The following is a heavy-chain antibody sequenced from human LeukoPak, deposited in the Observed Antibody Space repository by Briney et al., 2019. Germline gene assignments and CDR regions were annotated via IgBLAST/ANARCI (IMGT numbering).Heavy chain of an antibody. Sequence: SETLSLTCTVSGGSTSSSHYYWGWYRQPPGGGLEWIGSIYYSGSTYYNPSLKSRVTISVDTSKNQFSLKLSSVTAADTAVYYCARDRTNYDFWSGYSDYWGQGTLVTVSS. J-gene: IGHJ4*02. D-gene: IGHD3-3*01. CDR1: GGSTSSSHYY. CDR3: ARDRTNYDFWSGYSDY. V-gene: IGHV4-39*07. CDR2: IYYSGST.